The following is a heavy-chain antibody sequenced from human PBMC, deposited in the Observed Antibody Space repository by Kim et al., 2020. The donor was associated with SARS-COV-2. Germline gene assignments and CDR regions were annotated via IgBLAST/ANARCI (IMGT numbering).Heavy chain of an antibody. J-gene: IGHJ3*02. CDR3: TTDRQQLVLYAFDI. CDR2: IKSKTDGGTT. Sequence: GGSLRLSCAASGFTFSNAWMSWVRQAPGKGLEWVGRIKSKTDGGTTDYAAPVKGRFTISRDDSKNTLYLQMNSLKTEDTAVYYCTTDRQQLVLYAFDIWGQGTMVTVSS. V-gene: IGHV3-15*01. D-gene: IGHD6-13*01. CDR1: GFTFSNAW.